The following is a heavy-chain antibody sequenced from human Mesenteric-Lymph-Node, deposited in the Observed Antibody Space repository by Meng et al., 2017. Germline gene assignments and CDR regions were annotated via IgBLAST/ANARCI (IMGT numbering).Heavy chain of an antibody. CDR1: GGSISSSNW. Sequence: SETLSLTCAVSGGSISSSNWWSWVRQPPGKGLEWIGEIYHSGSTNYNPSLKSRVTISVDKSKNQFPLKLSSVTAADTAVYYCARGRGSGWYHRRPFDYWGQGTLVTVSS. D-gene: IGHD6-19*01. J-gene: IGHJ4*02. CDR2: IYHSGST. CDR3: ARGRGSGWYHRRPFDY. V-gene: IGHV4-4*02.